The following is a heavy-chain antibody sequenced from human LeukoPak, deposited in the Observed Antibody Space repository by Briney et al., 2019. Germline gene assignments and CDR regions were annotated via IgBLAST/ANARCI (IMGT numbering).Heavy chain of an antibody. J-gene: IGHJ4*02. CDR2: INHSGST. Sequence: SQTLSLTCTVSGGSISSGSYYWSWIRQPPGKGLEWIGEINHSGSTNYNPSLKSRVTISVDTSKNQFSLKLSSVTAADTAVYYCASLNLRAPNDYWGQGTLVTVSS. CDR1: GGSISSGSYY. CDR3: ASLNLRAPNDY. D-gene: IGHD3-16*01. V-gene: IGHV4-39*07.